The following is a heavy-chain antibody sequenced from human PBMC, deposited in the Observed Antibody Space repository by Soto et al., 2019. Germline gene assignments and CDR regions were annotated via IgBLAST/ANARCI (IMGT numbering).Heavy chain of an antibody. V-gene: IGHV3-23*01. CDR3: AKDLGDYYDFWSGLPPGGDY. Sequence: EVQLLESGGGLVQPGGSLRLSCAASGFTFSSYAMSWVRQAPGKGLEWVSAISGSGGSTYYADSVKGRFTISRDNSKNTLYLQMNSLRAEDTAVYYCAKDLGDYYDFWSGLPPGGDYWGQGTLVTVSS. J-gene: IGHJ4*02. D-gene: IGHD3-3*01. CDR1: GFTFSSYA. CDR2: ISGSGGST.